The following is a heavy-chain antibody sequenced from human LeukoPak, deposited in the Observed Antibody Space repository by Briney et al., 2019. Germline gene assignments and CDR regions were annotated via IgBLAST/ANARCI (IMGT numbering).Heavy chain of an antibody. CDR2: IYYSGST. Sequence: PSETLSLTCTVSGGSISSSSYYWGWIRQPPGKGLEWIGSIYYSGSTYYNPSLKSRVTISVDTSKNQFSLKLSSVTAADTAVYYCATQVQWFGESQFDYWGQGTLVTVSS. CDR3: ATQVQWFGESQFDY. V-gene: IGHV4-39*01. CDR1: GGSISSSSYY. D-gene: IGHD3-10*01. J-gene: IGHJ4*02.